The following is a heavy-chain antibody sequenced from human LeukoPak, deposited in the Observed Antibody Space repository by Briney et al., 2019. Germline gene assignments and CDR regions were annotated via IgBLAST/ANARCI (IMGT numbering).Heavy chain of an antibody. D-gene: IGHD5-18*01. J-gene: IGHJ6*03. CDR2: IEQDGSEK. V-gene: IGHV3-7*01. Sequence: PGGSLRLSCAASGFTFSSYWMSWVRQAPGKGLEWVANIEQDGSEKNYLDSVKGRFTISRDNAKNSLYLQMNSLRAEDTAVYYCAGRDTSMVYDYYYYMDVWGKGTTVTVSS. CDR1: GFTFSSYW. CDR3: AGRDTSMVYDYYYYMDV.